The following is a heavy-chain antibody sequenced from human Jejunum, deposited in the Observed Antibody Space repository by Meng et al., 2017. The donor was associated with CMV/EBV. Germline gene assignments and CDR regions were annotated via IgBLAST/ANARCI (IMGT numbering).Heavy chain of an antibody. CDR3: ARDKCDSDCQLGLLDS. Sequence: FSDHDRYEVRQVPGQGLEWMGWINPSSGDTKYAQKFQDRVTMTRDMSINTAYMELSRLRSDDTAVYYCARDKCDSDCQLGLLDSWGQGTLVTVSS. CDR2: INPSSGDT. V-gene: IGHV1-2*02. J-gene: IGHJ4*02. CDR1: FSDHD. D-gene: IGHD2-21*01.